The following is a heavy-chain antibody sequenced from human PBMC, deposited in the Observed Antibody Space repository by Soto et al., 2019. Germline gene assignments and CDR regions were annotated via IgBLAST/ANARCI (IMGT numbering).Heavy chain of an antibody. V-gene: IGHV4-39*07. CDR3: ARAGIAVAGSLDY. CDR1: GDSISSNNNY. CDR2: ISYSGTT. J-gene: IGHJ4*02. Sequence: SETHSLTCTVSGDSISSNNNYWSWIRQPPGEGLEWIGFISYSGTTSYSPSLESRVTISVDKSKNQFSLKLSSVTAADTAVYYCARAGIAVAGSLDYRGQGTLVTVS. D-gene: IGHD6-19*01.